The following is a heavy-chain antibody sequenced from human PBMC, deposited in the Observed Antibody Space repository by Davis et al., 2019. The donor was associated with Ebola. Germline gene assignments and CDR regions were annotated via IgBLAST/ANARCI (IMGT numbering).Heavy chain of an antibody. CDR2: IIAYNGNT. D-gene: IGHD2-8*01. CDR1: AYTFTSYG. CDR3: ARESPGGCTNGVCYYYYYYGMDV. Sequence: AASAQISCKASAYTFTSYGISWVRQAPGQGPEWMGWIIAYNGNTNYAQKLQGRVTMTTDTSTSTAYMELRSLRSDDTAVYYCARESPGGCTNGVCYYYYYYGMDVWGQGTTVTVSS. J-gene: IGHJ6*02. V-gene: IGHV1-18*01.